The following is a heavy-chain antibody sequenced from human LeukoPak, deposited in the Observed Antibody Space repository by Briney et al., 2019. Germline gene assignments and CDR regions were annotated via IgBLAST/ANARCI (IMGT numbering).Heavy chain of an antibody. CDR2: IEQDGREK. Sequence: GGSLRLSCAASGFTFSTYWMTWVRQAPGKGLEWVANIEQDGREKNYVDSVKGRFTISRDNAKNSLYLQMSSLRAEDTAVYYCARNLPFDYWGQGTLVTVSS. J-gene: IGHJ4*02. CDR1: GFTFSTYW. V-gene: IGHV3-7*01. CDR3: ARNLPFDY.